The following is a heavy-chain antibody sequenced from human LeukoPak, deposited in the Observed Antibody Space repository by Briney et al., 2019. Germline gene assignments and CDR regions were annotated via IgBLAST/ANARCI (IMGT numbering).Heavy chain of an antibody. CDR1: GFTFSSFG. Sequence: GGSLRLSCAASGFTFSSFGMHWVRQAPGKGLEWLAVISFDGSKQKYGDSVKGRFTISRDNSQNTLYLQMNSLTTADTAVYFCAKEAQYYYDSSAYYDYWGQGTLVTVSS. CDR3: AKEAQYYYDSSAYYDY. V-gene: IGHV3-30*18. CDR2: ISFDGSKQ. J-gene: IGHJ4*02. D-gene: IGHD3-22*01.